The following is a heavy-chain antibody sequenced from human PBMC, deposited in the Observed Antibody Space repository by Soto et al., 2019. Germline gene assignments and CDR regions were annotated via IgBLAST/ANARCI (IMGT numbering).Heavy chain of an antibody. CDR2: SRNKANSYTT. Sequence: EVQLVESGGGLVQPGGSLRLSCAASGFSLNDHYMEWVRQAPGKGLEWIGRSRNKANSYTTMYAASVKGRFTISRDDSKNSGYMQMSSMKTGDTAVYYCSRGAEGLTPAGSVNYYCGMDVWGQGTSVTVSS. CDR1: GFSLNDHY. J-gene: IGHJ6*02. V-gene: IGHV3-72*01. D-gene: IGHD6-19*01. CDR3: SRGAEGLTPAGSVNYYCGMDV.